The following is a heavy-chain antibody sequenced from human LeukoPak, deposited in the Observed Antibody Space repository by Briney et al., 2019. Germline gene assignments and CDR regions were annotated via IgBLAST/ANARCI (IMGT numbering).Heavy chain of an antibody. Sequence: GGSLRLSRAASGFTFSNFAMTWVRQAPGKGLEWVSSATGSGTRSYYADPVKGRFTISRDNSKNTLYLQMNSLRAEDTAVYYCAKDRFLDYYDYFDFWGQGTLVTVSS. CDR3: AKDRFLDYYDYFDF. V-gene: IGHV3-23*01. J-gene: IGHJ4*02. CDR1: GFTFSNFA. CDR2: ATGSGTRS. D-gene: IGHD3-22*01.